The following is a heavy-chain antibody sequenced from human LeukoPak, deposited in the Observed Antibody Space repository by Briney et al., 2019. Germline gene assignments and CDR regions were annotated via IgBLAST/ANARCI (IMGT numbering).Heavy chain of an antibody. CDR3: AYAPSSWSVNFDY. D-gene: IGHD6-13*01. V-gene: IGHV1-46*01. J-gene: IGHJ4*02. Sequence: ASVKVSCKASGYAFTSYYMHWVRQAPGQGLEWMGIINPSGGSTSYAQKFQGRVTMTRDTSTSTVYMELSSLGSEGTAVYYCAYAPSSWSVNFDYWGQGTLVTVSS. CDR1: GYAFTSYY. CDR2: INPSGGST.